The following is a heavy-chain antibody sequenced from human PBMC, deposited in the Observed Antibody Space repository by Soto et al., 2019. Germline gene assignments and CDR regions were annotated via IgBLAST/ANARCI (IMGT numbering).Heavy chain of an antibody. Sequence: SGPTLVNPTQTLTLTCTFSGFSLSTSGVGVGWIRQPPGKALEWLALIYWEDDKRHSPSLKSRLTITKGTSKNQVVLTMTNVEPVDTAPYYCGKGTTGTTFHYFYHFVDVWGEGTTVTVSS. CDR2: IYWEDDK. D-gene: IGHD1-1*01. J-gene: IGHJ6*03. CDR3: GKGTTGTTFHYFYHFVDV. V-gene: IGHV2-5*02. CDR1: GFSLSTSGVG.